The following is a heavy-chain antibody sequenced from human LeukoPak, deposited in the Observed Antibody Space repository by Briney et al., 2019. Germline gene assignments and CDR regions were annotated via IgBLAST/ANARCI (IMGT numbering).Heavy chain of an antibody. CDR2: IKQDGSEK. V-gene: IGHV3-7*01. D-gene: IGHD6-13*01. Sequence: PGRPLRLSCAASGFTFSSYWMSWVRQAPGKGLEWVANIKQDGSEKYYVDSVKGRFTISRDNAKNSLYLQMNSLRAEDTAVYYCARDMATAGTDYWGQGTLVTVSS. CDR3: ARDMATAGTDY. CDR1: GFTFSSYW. J-gene: IGHJ4*02.